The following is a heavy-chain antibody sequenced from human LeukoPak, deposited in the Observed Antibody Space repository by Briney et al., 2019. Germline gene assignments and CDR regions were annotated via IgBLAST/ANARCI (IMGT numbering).Heavy chain of an antibody. V-gene: IGHV4-59*01. Sequence: SETLSLTCTVSGGSISSYYWSWIRQPPGKGLEWIGYIYYSGSTNYNPSLKSRVTISVDTSKNQFSLKLSSVTAADTAVYYCASRASLLGALDYWGQGTLVTVSS. CDR3: ASRASLLGALDY. CDR1: GGSISSYY. J-gene: IGHJ4*02. CDR2: IYYSGST. D-gene: IGHD3-10*01.